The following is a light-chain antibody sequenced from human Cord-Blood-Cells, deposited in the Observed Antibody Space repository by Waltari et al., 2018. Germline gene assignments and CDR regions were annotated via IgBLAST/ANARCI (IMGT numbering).Light chain of an antibody. J-gene: IGLJ3*02. CDR2: EGS. CDR3: CSYAGSSNWV. V-gene: IGLV2-23*01. Sequence: QSALTQPASVSGSPGQSITISCPGTSSVVGSYNLVSWYQQHPGKAPKLMIYEGSKRPSGVSNRFSGSKSGNTASLTISGLQAEDEADYYCCSYAGSSNWVFGGGTKLTVL. CDR1: SSVVGSYNL.